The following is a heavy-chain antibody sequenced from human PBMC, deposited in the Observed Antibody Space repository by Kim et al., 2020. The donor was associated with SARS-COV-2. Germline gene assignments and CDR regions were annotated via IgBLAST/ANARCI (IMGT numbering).Heavy chain of an antibody. CDR1: GFTFSSYA. J-gene: IGHJ6*02. V-gene: IGHV3-23*01. CDR2: ISGSGGST. Sequence: GGSLRLSCAASGFTFSSYAMSWVRQAPGKGLEWVSAISGSGGSTYYADSVKGRFTISRDNSKNTLYLQMNSLRAEDTAVYYCARPHSGYDYNLIYYYYGMDVWGQGTTVTVSS. D-gene: IGHD5-12*01. CDR3: ARPHSGYDYNLIYYYYGMDV.